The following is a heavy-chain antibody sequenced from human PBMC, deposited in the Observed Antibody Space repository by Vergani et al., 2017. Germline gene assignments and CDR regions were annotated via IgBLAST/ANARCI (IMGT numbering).Heavy chain of an antibody. Sequence: QVQLQQWGAGLLKPSETLSLTCAVYGGSFSGYYWSWIRQPPGKGLEWIGEINHSGSTNYNPSLKSRVTISVDTSKNQFSLKLSSVTAADTAVYYCARQKDYYMDVWGKGATVTVSS. CDR2: INHSGST. CDR1: GGSFSGYY. V-gene: IGHV4-34*01. CDR3: ARQKDYYMDV. J-gene: IGHJ6*03.